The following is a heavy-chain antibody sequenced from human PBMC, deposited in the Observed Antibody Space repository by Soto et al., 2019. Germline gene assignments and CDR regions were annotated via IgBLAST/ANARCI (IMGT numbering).Heavy chain of an antibody. Sequence: SETLSLTCTVSGGSISSGGYYWSWIRQHPGKGLEWIGYIYYSGSTYYNPSLKSRVTISVDTSKNQFSLKLSSVTAADTAVYYCARNQAWLSCSSTSCYGWYFDYWGQGTLVTVSS. J-gene: IGHJ4*02. CDR2: IYYSGST. CDR1: GGSISSGGYY. V-gene: IGHV4-31*03. CDR3: ARNQAWLSCSSTSCYGWYFDY. D-gene: IGHD2-2*01.